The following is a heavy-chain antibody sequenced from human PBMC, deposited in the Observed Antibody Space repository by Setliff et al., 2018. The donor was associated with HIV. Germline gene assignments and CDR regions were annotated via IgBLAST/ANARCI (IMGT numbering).Heavy chain of an antibody. J-gene: IGHJ4*02. Sequence: ETLSLTCAFYGGSFSSYYWNWVRQAPGKGLEWVANINQNGREKYYVASVKGRFTISRDNAKDSLYLQMNSLRGEDTAVYYCAGSRGYFVKAEWGQGTLVTVSS. D-gene: IGHD3-22*01. CDR2: INQNGREK. V-gene: IGHV3-7*01. CDR3: AGSRGYFVKAE. CDR1: GGSFSSYY.